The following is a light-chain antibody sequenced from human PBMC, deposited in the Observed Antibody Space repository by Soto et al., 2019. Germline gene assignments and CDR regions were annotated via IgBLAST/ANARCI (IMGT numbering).Light chain of an antibody. Sequence: VVTQFTATLSVSQGARSTLSCKARQSVSSNLACYQQKPGQAPRLLIYGAASRATGIPDRFSGSGSGTDFTLTITTLEHEDFAVYYCHQYGSSPPWTFGQGTKVDIK. J-gene: IGKJ1*01. V-gene: IGKV3-20*01. CDR3: HQYGSSPPWT. CDR2: GAA. CDR1: QSVSSN.